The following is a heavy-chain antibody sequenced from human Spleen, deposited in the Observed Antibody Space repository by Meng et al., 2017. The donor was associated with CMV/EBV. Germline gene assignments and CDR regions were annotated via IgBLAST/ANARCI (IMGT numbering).Heavy chain of an antibody. Sequence: RLGAEVKKPGASVKVYCKASGYTFTRYGISWVRQAPGQGLEWMGWISAYNGNTNYAQKLQGRVTMTTDTSTSTAYMELRSLRSDDTAVYYCARSLGGPRKFDYWGQGTLVTVSS. CDR1: GYTFTRYG. V-gene: IGHV1-18*01. J-gene: IGHJ4*02. CDR2: ISAYNGNT. D-gene: IGHD6-25*01. CDR3: ARSLGGPRKFDY.